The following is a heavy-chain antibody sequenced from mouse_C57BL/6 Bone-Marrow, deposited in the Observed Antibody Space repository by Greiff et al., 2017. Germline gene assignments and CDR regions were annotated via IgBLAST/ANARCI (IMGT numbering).Heavy chain of an antibody. V-gene: IGHV1-62-2*01. CDR1: GYTFTEYT. J-gene: IGHJ3*01. D-gene: IGHD1-1*01. Sequence: QVHVKQSGAELVKPGASVKLSCKASGYTFTEYTIHWVKQRSGQGLEWIGWFYPGSGSIKYNEKFKDKATLTADKSSSTVYMELSRLTSEDSAVYFCARHEGSSVLLRYHPWFAYGGQGTLVTVSA. CDR3: ARHEGSSVLLRYHPWFAY. CDR2: FYPGSGSI.